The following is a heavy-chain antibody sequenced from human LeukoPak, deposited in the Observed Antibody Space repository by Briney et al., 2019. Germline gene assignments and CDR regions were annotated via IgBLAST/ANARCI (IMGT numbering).Heavy chain of an antibody. CDR1: GGSISSGGYY. CDR3: ASFLRLGYDAFDI. V-gene: IGHV4-39*07. D-gene: IGHD6-19*01. J-gene: IGHJ3*02. CDR2: IYHSGST. Sequence: SETLSLTCTVSGGSISSGGYYWSWVRQPPGKGLEWIGEIYHSGSTNYNPSLKSRVTISVDKSKNQFSLKLSSVTAADTAVYYCASFLRLGYDAFDIWGQGTMVTVSS.